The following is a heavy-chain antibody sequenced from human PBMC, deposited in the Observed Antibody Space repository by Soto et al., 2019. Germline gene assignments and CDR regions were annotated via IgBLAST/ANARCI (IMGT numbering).Heavy chain of an antibody. CDR2: ISISSSDR. CDR3: VRGMNPLF. CDR1: GFTLRTYT. J-gene: IGHJ4*01. Sequence: GSLRLSCAASGFTLRTYTMNWVRQAPGKGLEWVSSISISSSDRYYADSVRGRFTISRDNAKNALYLQMNSLRADDTAVYFCVRGMNPLFGGQGTLVTVSS. V-gene: IGHV3-21*06.